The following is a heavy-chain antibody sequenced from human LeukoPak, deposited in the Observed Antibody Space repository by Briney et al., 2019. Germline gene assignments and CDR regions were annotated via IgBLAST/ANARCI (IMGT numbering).Heavy chain of an antibody. Sequence: GGSLRLSCTTSEFIFANYAMAWVRQSPGKGLEWVSTISASGADTYYADSVRGRFTISRDNSGHILYLQLNRLRVDDTAFYYCPKPLLTPGNWGPGTLVTVSS. D-gene: IGHD4-23*01. CDR1: EFIFANYA. CDR2: ISASGADT. V-gene: IGHV3-23*01. CDR3: PKPLLTPGN. J-gene: IGHJ4*02.